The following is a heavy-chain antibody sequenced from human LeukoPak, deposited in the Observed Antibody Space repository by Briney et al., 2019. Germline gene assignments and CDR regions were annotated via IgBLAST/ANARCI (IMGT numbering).Heavy chain of an antibody. CDR1: GYTFTSYG. V-gene: IGHV1-18*01. Sequence: ASVKVSCKASGYTFTSYGISWVRQAPGQGLEWMGWISAYNGNTNYAQKLQGRVTMTTDTSASTAYMELRSLRSDDTAVYYCARDLGADCSSTSCSPFDYWGQGTLVTVSS. CDR3: ARDLGADCSSTSCSPFDY. J-gene: IGHJ4*02. D-gene: IGHD2-2*01. CDR2: ISAYNGNT.